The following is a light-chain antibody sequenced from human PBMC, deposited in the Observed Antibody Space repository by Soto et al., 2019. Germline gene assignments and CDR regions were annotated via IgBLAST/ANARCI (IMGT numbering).Light chain of an antibody. Sequence: AIQLTQSPSSLSASVGDRVTITCRASQDIAICLAWYQQKPGEAPKLLIYAASTLYGGVPSRFSGSGSGTDFALTITSLQAEDFATYYCQQFNNYPHGAITFGQGTRLEIK. V-gene: IGKV1D-13*01. CDR1: QDIAIC. CDR3: QQFNNYPHGAIT. J-gene: IGKJ5*01. CDR2: AAS.